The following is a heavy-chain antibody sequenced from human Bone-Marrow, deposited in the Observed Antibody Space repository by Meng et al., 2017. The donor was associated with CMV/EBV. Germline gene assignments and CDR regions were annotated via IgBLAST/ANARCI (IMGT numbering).Heavy chain of an antibody. CDR3: ARGGGSGWYMVDFDY. CDR2: INPSGGST. V-gene: IGHV1-46*01. D-gene: IGHD6-19*01. J-gene: IGHJ4*02. CDR1: GYTFTSYY. Sequence: SGYTFTSYYMHWVRQAPGQGLEWMGIINPSGGSTSYAQKFQGRVTMTRDTSTSTVYMELSSLRSEDTAVYYCARGGGSGWYMVDFDYWGQGTLVTVSS.